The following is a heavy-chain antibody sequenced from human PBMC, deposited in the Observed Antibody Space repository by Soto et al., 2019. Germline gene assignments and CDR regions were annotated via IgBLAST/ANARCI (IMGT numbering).Heavy chain of an antibody. J-gene: IGHJ6*04. CDR3: AKGELRVRGVTTRYYYGMDV. V-gene: IGHV3-23*01. CDR1: GFTFSSYA. CDR2: ISGSGGST. Sequence: GGSLRLSCAASGFTFSSYAMSWVRQAPGKGLEWVSAISGSGGSTYYADSVKGRFTISRDNSKNTLYLQMNSLRAEDTAVYYCAKGELRVRGVTTRYYYGMDVWGEGTTVAVSS. D-gene: IGHD3-10*01.